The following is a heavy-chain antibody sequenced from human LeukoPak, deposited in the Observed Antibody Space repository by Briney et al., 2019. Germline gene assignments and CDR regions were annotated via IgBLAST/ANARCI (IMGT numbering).Heavy chain of an antibody. D-gene: IGHD2-2*02. CDR2: ISAYNGNT. CDR1: GYTFTSYG. Sequence: ASVKVSCKASGYTFTSYGISWVRQAPGQGLEWMGWISAYNGNTNYAQKLQGRVTMTTDTSTSTAYMELRSLRSDDTAVYYCARVYCSSTSCYRAYYYGMDVLGQGTTVTVSS. V-gene: IGHV1-18*01. CDR3: ARVYCSSTSCYRAYYYGMDV. J-gene: IGHJ6*02.